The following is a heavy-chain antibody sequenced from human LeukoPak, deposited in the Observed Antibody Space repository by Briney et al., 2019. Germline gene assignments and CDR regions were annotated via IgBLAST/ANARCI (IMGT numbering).Heavy chain of an antibody. J-gene: IGHJ4*02. CDR2: IYTSGST. Sequence: SQTLSLTCTVSGGSISSSNNYWDWIRQRAGKGLEWIVRIYTSGSTNYNPSLKSLVTISVDTSKNQSSLTLSSVTAAHTALYYCARGLWFGDENPPYFDYWGQGTLVTVSS. CDR3: ARGLWFGDENPPYFDY. V-gene: IGHV4-61*02. D-gene: IGHD3-10*01. CDR1: GGSISSSNNY.